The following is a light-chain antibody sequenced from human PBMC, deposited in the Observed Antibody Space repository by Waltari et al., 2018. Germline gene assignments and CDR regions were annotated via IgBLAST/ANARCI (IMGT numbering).Light chain of an antibody. Sequence: QSALTQPASVSGSPGQSFTIPCTGTSSNVGASDLISWYQQHPGKAPPLMIYEVNKRPSGVSNRFSGSKSDNTASLTISGLQAEDEADYYCCSYAGRSTLVFGGGTNLTVL. CDR3: CSYAGRSTLV. V-gene: IGLV2-23*02. CDR1: SSNVGASDL. CDR2: EVN. J-gene: IGLJ3*02.